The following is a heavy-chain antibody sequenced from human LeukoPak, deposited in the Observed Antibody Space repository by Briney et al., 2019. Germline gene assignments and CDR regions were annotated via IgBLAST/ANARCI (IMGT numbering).Heavy chain of an antibody. D-gene: IGHD5-12*01. Sequence: GGSLRLSCAASGFTFSSYWMSWVRQAPGKGLEWVANIKQDGSEKYYVDSVKGRFTISRDNSRNTVSLQLNSLRAEDTAVYFCAKVGGVPTTDYWGQGTLVTVSS. CDR3: AKVGGVPTTDY. CDR2: IKQDGSEK. J-gene: IGHJ4*02. V-gene: IGHV3-7*01. CDR1: GFTFSSYW.